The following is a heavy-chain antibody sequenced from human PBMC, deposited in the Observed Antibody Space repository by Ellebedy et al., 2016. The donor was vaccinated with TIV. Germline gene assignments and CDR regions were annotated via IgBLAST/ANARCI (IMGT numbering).Heavy chain of an antibody. D-gene: IGHD5-12*01. J-gene: IGHJ4*02. CDR2: ILYSGGT. CDR3: ARKVFGYTGYRIFDF. Sequence: MPSETLSLTCTVSGGSISSGDYYWSWIRQPPGKGLEWIGYILYSGGTYYNPSLKSRVTISVDTSKNQFSLKLKSVTAADTAVFYCARKVFGYTGYRIFDFWGQGTLVTVSS. CDR1: GGSISSGDYY. V-gene: IGHV4-30-4*01.